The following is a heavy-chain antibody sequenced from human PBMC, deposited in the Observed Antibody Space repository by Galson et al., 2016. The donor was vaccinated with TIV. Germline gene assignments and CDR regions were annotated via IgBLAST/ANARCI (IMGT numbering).Heavy chain of an antibody. CDR1: GFTFSNAW. Sequence: SLRLSCAVSGFTFSNAWMTWVRQAPGRGLEWVGRIKTKTDGGTADYAAPVKGRFTVSRDDSKNTLYLQMNGLKSEDTAVYYCTTTWPTITTYYFNYWGQGAPVTVSS. CDR3: TTTWPTITTYYFNY. D-gene: IGHD5-24*01. V-gene: IGHV3-15*01. CDR2: IKTKTDGGTA. J-gene: IGHJ4*02.